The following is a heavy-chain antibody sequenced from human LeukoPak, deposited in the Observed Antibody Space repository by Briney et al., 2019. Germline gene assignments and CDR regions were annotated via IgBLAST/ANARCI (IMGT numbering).Heavy chain of an antibody. CDR1: GYTFTSNY. Sequence: ASVKVSCKASGYTFTSNYMHWVRQAPGQGLEWMGIIHPGGGTTIYTQRFQGRVTMTRDTSTSTVDMELSSLRSDDTAVYYCARDRGMTTVTTTYYYGMDVWGKGTTVTVSS. J-gene: IGHJ6*04. D-gene: IGHD4-17*01. V-gene: IGHV1-46*01. CDR3: ARDRGMTTVTTTYYYGMDV. CDR2: IHPGGGTT.